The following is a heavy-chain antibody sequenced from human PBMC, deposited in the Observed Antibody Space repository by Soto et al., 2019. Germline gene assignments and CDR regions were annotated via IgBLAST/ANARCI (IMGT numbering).Heavy chain of an antibody. Sequence: PGGSLRLSCAVSGFTFSSYALSWVRQAPGKGLEWVSIIGASGGSTFYADSVKGRCTISRDNSKNTLCLQMNNLRAEDTAVYYCAKHFDSGCPDYWGQGTLVTSPQ. D-gene: IGHD6-19*01. CDR2: IGASGGST. CDR1: GFTFSSYA. CDR3: AKHFDSGCPDY. V-gene: IGHV3-23*01. J-gene: IGHJ4*02.